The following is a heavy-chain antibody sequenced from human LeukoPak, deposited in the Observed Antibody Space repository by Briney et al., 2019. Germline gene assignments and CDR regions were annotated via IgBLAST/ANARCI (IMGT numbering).Heavy chain of an antibody. Sequence: GRSLRLSCAASGFTFSSYAMHWVRQAPGKGLEWVGVISYDGSNKYFADSVKGRFTISRDNSKNTLYLQMNSLRAEDTAVYYCAREVDTDLEYFQHWGQGTLVTVSS. CDR2: ISYDGSNK. CDR3: AREVDTDLEYFQH. J-gene: IGHJ1*01. D-gene: IGHD5-18*01. CDR1: GFTFSSYA. V-gene: IGHV3-30-3*01.